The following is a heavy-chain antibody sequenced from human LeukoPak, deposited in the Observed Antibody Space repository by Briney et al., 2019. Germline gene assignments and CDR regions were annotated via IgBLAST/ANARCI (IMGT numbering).Heavy chain of an antibody. Sequence: ASVKVSCKASGYTFTGYYMHWVRQAPGQGLEWMGWINPNSGGTNYAQKFQGRVTMTRDTSISTAYMELSRLRSDDTAVYYCAVDSGSYYVVPNWFDPWGQGTLVTVPS. CDR1: GYTFTGYY. J-gene: IGHJ5*02. D-gene: IGHD1-26*01. V-gene: IGHV1-2*02. CDR2: INPNSGGT. CDR3: AVDSGSYYVVPNWFDP.